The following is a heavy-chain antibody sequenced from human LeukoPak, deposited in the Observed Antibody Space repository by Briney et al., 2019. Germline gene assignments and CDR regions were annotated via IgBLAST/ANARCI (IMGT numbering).Heavy chain of an antibody. CDR2: VYYSGST. CDR3: ARPTPNCSGGNCYGYYFDY. V-gene: IGHV4-39*01. Sequence: PSETLSLTCTVSGVSISRTTYYWGWIRQPPGKGLEWIGSVYYSGSTYYNPSLKSRITMSVDTSKNQFSLKLSSVTAADTAVYYCARPTPNCSGGNCYGYYFDYWGQGTLVTVSS. D-gene: IGHD2-15*01. J-gene: IGHJ4*02. CDR1: GVSISRTTYY.